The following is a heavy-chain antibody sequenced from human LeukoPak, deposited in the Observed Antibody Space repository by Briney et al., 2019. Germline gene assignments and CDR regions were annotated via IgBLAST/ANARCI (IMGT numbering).Heavy chain of an antibody. CDR1: GGTFSSYA. CDR2: IIPILGIA. V-gene: IGHV1-69*04. Sequence: GASVKVSCKASGGTFSSYAISWVRQAPGQGLEWMGRIIPILGIANYAQKFQGRVTITADKSTSTAYMELSSLRSEDTAVYYCAGDGKYYDFWSGSWFDPWGQGTLVTVSS. D-gene: IGHD3-3*01. J-gene: IGHJ5*02. CDR3: AGDGKYYDFWSGSWFDP.